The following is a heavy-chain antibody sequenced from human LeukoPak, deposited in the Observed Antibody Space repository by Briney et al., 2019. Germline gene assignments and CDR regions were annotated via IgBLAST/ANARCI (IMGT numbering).Heavy chain of an antibody. Sequence: SETLSLTCTVSGGSISSYYWSWIRQPPGKGLEWIGYIYYSGSTNYNPSLKSRVTISVDTSKNQFSLELSSVSAADTAVYYCAREGVRVYDSSGFDAFDIWGQGTMVTVSS. D-gene: IGHD3-22*01. CDR1: GGSISSYY. J-gene: IGHJ3*02. CDR2: IYYSGST. V-gene: IGHV4-59*01. CDR3: AREGVRVYDSSGFDAFDI.